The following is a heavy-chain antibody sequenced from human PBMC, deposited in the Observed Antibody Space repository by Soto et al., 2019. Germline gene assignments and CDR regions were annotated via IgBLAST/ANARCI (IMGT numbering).Heavy chain of an antibody. CDR3: ARARYSYGSPVRY. V-gene: IGHV3-11*06. Sequence: GGSLRLSCAASGFTFSDYYMSWIRQAPGKGLEWVSYISSSSSYTNYADSVKGRFTISRDNAKNSLYLQMNSLRAEDTAVYYCARARYSYGSPVRYWGQGTLVTVSS. J-gene: IGHJ4*02. CDR2: ISSSSSYT. D-gene: IGHD5-18*01. CDR1: GFTFSDYY.